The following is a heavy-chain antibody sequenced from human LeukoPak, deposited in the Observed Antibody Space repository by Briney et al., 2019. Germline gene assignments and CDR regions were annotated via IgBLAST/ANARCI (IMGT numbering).Heavy chain of an antibody. Sequence: SQTLSLTCAISGDSVSSNSATWNWIRQSPSRGLEWLGRTYYRSKWKNDYAVTVKSRITFNPDTSKNQFSLQLNSVTPEDTAVYYCVRGRDTAMGSWGQGTLVTVSS. J-gene: IGHJ4*02. D-gene: IGHD5-18*01. CDR3: VRGRDTAMGS. CDR1: GDSVSSNSAT. V-gene: IGHV6-1*01. CDR2: TYYRSKWKN.